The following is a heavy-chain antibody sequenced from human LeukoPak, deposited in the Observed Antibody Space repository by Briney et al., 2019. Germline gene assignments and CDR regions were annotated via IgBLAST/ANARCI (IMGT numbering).Heavy chain of an antibody. CDR1: GYTFTDYY. Sequence: ASVKVSCKASGYTFTDYYMHWVRQAPGQGLEWMGWINPNTGGTNYAQKFQGRVTMTRDTSISTAYMELSRLRSDDTAVYYCARGSSLHYDYVWGSYRSPDAFDIWGQGTMVTVSS. CDR2: INPNTGGT. J-gene: IGHJ3*02. V-gene: IGHV1-2*02. CDR3: ARGSSLHYDYVWGSYRSPDAFDI. D-gene: IGHD3-16*02.